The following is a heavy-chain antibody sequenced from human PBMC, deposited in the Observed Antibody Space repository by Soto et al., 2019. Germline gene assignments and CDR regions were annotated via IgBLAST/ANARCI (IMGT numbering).Heavy chain of an antibody. Sequence: LSLTCTVSDGSFSSGGYYWSWIRQHPGKGMECIGYIYYSGSTYYNPSLKSRVTISVDTSKNQFSLKLSSVTAADSVVLYGATGSDYKLYFHYWGQGTLVTVSS. CDR3: ATGSDYKLYFHY. D-gene: IGHD1-20*01. CDR1: DGSFSSGGYY. CDR2: IYYSGST. J-gene: IGHJ4*02. V-gene: IGHV4-31*03.